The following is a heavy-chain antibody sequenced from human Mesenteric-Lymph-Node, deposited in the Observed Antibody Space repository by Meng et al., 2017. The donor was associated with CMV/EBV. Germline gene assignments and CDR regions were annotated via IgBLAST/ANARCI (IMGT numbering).Heavy chain of an antibody. CDR3: ASLVVVPADYYDYSMDV. CDR1: GFTFSDYY. J-gene: IGHJ6*02. CDR2: ISSSGYTI. D-gene: IGHD2-2*01. Sequence: GESLKISCAASGFTFSDYYMTWLRQAPGKGLQWVSYISSSGYTIYYADSVKGRFTISRDNAKNSLYLQMNSLRAEDTAVYYCASLVVVPADYYDYSMDVWGQGTTVTVSS. V-gene: IGHV3-11*01.